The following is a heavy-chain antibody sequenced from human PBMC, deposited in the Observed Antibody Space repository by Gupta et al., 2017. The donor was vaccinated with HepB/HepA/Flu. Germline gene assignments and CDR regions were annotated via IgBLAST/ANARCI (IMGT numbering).Heavy chain of an antibody. CDR3: AKMGDDPGGIYFYFYMDV. Sequence: QVQLVESGGGLVKPGGSLRLTCAASGLIFNDSYMSWIRQTPGTGLEWVSYISGSGEATYYSDSVKGRFTISRDNAKKAVYLQMNRLRAEDTAVYYCAKMGDDPGGIYFYFYMDVWGKGTTVTVSS. J-gene: IGHJ6*03. V-gene: IGHV3-11*04. CDR1: GLIFNDSY. CDR2: ISGSGEAT. D-gene: IGHD2-21*01.